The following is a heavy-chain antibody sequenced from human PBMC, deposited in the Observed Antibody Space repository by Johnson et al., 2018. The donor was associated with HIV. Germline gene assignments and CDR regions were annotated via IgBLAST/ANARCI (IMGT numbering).Heavy chain of an antibody. V-gene: IGHV3-30*14. CDR3: ARSGTYMSSWSGGNDVFDI. CDR1: GFTFSSYA. Sequence: VQLVESGGGLVQPGGSLRLSCAASGFTFSSYAMHWVRQAPGKGLEWVAVISYDGSNKYYADSVRGRITISRDNAKNTVNLQMNSLRADDTAVYYCARSGTYMSSWSGGNDVFDIWGQGTMVTVSS. CDR2: ISYDGSNK. J-gene: IGHJ3*02. D-gene: IGHD6-13*01.